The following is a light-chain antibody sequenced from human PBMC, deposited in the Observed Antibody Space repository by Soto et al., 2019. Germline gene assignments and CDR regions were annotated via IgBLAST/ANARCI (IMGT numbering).Light chain of an antibody. CDR3: QQYGSPWT. Sequence: EIVLTLSPGTLSLSPGERATLSCRASQSVSSSYLAWYQHKPGQAPRLLIYGASSRATGIPDRFSGSGSGTDFTLTISRLEPEDFAVYYCQQYGSPWTFGQGTKVDIK. CDR1: QSVSSSY. V-gene: IGKV3-20*01. J-gene: IGKJ1*01. CDR2: GAS.